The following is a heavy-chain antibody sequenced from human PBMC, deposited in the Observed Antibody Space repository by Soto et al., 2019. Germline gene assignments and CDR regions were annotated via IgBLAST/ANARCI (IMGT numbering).Heavy chain of an antibody. Sequence: PSETLSLTCFISGGSFSNDYWTWIRQSPGKGLEWIGYIFHSGITDYNPSVKSRVTISIDKSRILFSLNLTSVTAADTAVYYCARDRYFYDSRGYYRTLDSWGQGTLVTVSS. CDR1: GGSFSNDY. CDR2: IFHSGIT. V-gene: IGHV4-59*01. D-gene: IGHD3-22*01. J-gene: IGHJ5*01. CDR3: ARDRYFYDSRGYYRTLDS.